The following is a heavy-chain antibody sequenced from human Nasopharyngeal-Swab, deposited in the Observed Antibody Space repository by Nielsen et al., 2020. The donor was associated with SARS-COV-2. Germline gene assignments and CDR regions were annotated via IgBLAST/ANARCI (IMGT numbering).Heavy chain of an antibody. CDR2: IHYTGSV. Sequence: SETLSLTCTVSGGSIRSAGYFWSWVRQHPGKGLEWIGYIHYTGSVYYHPSLETRVTISVDTSENQFSLDLSSVTAADTAVYYCAREVIAEPDSDGFDIWGQGTMVTVSS. J-gene: IGHJ3*02. D-gene: IGHD1-14*01. V-gene: IGHV4-31*03. CDR3: AREVIAEPDSDGFDI. CDR1: GGSIRSAGYF.